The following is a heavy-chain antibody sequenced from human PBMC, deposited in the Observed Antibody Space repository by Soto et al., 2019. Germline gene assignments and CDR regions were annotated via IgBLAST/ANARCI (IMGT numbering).Heavy chain of an antibody. CDR1: GFTFSSYA. J-gene: IGHJ4*02. CDR2: ISGSGGST. Sequence: GGSPRLSCAASGFTFSSYAMSWVRQAPGKGLEWVSAISGSGGSTYYADSVKGRFTISRDNSKNTLYLQMNSLRAEDTAVYYCAKIKGAAGTWYYFDYWGQGTLVTVSS. D-gene: IGHD6-13*01. V-gene: IGHV3-23*01. CDR3: AKIKGAAGTWYYFDY.